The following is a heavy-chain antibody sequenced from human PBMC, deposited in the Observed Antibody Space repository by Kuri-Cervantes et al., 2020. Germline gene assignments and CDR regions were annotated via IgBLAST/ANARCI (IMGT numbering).Heavy chain of an antibody. D-gene: IGHD6-19*01. CDR3: ARDSKVIAVATEFDY. V-gene: IGHV4-39*07. Sequence: SETLSLTCTVSGGSISSSSYYWGWIRQPPGKGLEWIGSIYYSGSTYYNPSLKSRVTISVDTSKNQFSLKLSSVTAADTAVYYCARDSKVIAVATEFDYWGQGTLVTVSS. J-gene: IGHJ4*02. CDR1: GGSISSSSYY. CDR2: IYYSGST.